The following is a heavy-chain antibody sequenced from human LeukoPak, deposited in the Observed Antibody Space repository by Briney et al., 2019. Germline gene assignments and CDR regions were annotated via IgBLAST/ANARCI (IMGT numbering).Heavy chain of an antibody. CDR1: GGSFSGYY. D-gene: IGHD3-22*01. Sequence: SETLPLTCAVYGGSFSGYYWSWIRQPPGKGLEWIGEINHSGSTNYNPSLKSRVTISVDTSKNQFSLKLSSVTAADTAVYYCAANYYDSSAWGQGTLVTVSS. CDR2: INHSGST. J-gene: IGHJ5*02. CDR3: AANYYDSSA. V-gene: IGHV4-34*01.